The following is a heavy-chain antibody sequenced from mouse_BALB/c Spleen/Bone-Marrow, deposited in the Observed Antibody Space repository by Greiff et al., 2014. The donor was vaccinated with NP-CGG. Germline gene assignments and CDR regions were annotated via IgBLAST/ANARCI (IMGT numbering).Heavy chain of an antibody. CDR2: ISSGGSSI. CDR1: GFTSSSFG. J-gene: IGHJ2*01. D-gene: IGHD2-2*01. V-gene: IGHV5-17*02. Sequence: EVNVVESGGGLVQSGGSRKLSCAASGFTSSSFGMHWVRQAPEKGLEWVAYISSGGSSIYFADTMKGRLTISRDNPKNTLFLQLTSLRSEDTAIYYCARGGLRDYFAYWGQGTTLTVSS. CDR3: ARGGLRDYFAY.